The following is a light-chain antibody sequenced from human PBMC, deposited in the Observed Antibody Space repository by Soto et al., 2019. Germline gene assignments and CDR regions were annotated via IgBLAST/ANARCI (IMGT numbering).Light chain of an antibody. V-gene: IGKV3-11*01. CDR3: QQRSNWPWT. J-gene: IGKJ1*01. CDR2: DAS. CDR1: QSISTY. Sequence: EIVLTQSPDTLSLSPGERATLSCRASQSISTYLAWYQHNPGQAPRLLIYDASNRATGIPARFSGSGSGADFTLTISSLEPEDFAVYYCQQRSNWPWTFGQGTKVEIK.